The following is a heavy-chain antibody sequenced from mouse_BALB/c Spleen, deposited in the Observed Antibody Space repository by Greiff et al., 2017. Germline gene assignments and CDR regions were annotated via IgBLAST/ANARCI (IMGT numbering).Heavy chain of an antibody. CDR1: GFTFSSFG. V-gene: IGHV5-17*02. CDR3: ARLITGAMDY. D-gene: IGHD2-4*01. Sequence: EVHLVESGGGLVQPGGSRKLSCAASGFTFSSFGMHWVRQAPEKGLEWVAYISSGSSTIYYADTVKGRFTISRDNPKNTLFLQMTSLRSEDTAMYYCARLITGAMDYWGQGTSVTVSS. CDR2: ISSGSSTI. J-gene: IGHJ4*01.